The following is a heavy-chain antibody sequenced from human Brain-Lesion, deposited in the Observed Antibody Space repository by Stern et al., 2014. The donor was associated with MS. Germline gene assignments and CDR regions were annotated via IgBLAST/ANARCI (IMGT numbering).Heavy chain of an antibody. J-gene: IGHJ6*02. V-gene: IGHV4-61*02. CDR3: ARGRVVPGFQYYATDV. CDR1: GGSISSGGYY. Sequence: QVQLVESGPGLVKPSQTLSLSCTVSGGSISSGGYYWSWIRQPAGKGLEWIGRIFNSGSTRYNPPPKSRVPISIDTSKNQFSLRLNSMTAADTAVYYCARGRVVPGFQYYATDVWGQGTTVIVSS. CDR2: IFNSGST. D-gene: IGHD2-2*01.